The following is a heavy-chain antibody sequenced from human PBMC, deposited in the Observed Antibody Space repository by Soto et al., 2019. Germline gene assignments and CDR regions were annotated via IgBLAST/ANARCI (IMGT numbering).Heavy chain of an antibody. V-gene: IGHV1-3*01. J-gene: IGHJ4*02. CDR3: VREIGY. Sequence: ASVKVSCKASGYTFTSYAIHWVRQAPGQRLEWMGWINAGDGNTKYSQKLQGRVTMTTDTSTNTAYMELRSLRSDDTAVYYCVREIGYWGQGTLVTVSS. CDR1: GYTFTSYA. CDR2: INAGDGNT.